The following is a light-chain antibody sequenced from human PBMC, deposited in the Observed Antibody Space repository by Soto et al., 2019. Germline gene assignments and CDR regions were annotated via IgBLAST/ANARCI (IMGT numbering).Light chain of an antibody. CDR2: GTS. J-gene: IGKJ5*01. V-gene: IGKV3-20*01. Sequence: EIVLTQSPGTLSLSPGERATLSCRASQSVNNAYLAWYQQKPGQAPRLLISGTSSRATGIPDRFSGSGSGTDFTLTISSLEPEDFAIYYCQQYGSSPPITFGQGTRLEIK. CDR3: QQYGSSPPIT. CDR1: QSVNNAY.